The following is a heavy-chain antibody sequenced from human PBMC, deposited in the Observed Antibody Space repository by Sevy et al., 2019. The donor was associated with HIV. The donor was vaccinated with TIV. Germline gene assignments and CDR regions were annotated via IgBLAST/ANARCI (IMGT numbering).Heavy chain of an antibody. V-gene: IGHV3-21*01. J-gene: IGHJ6*02. CDR2: ISSSSSYI. CDR1: GFTFSSYS. CDR3: ARGPAAPHYYGMDV. D-gene: IGHD6-25*01. Sequence: GGSLRLSCAASGFTFSSYSMNWVRQAPGKGLEWVSSISSSSSYIYYADSVKGRFTISRDNAKNSLYLQMNSLRAEDTAVHYCARGPAAPHYYGMDVWGQGTTVTVSS.